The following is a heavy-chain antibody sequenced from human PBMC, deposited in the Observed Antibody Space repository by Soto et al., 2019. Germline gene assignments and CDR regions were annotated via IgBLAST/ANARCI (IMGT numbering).Heavy chain of an antibody. V-gene: IGHV3-49*03. CDR2: IRARADGGTT. J-gene: IGHJ4*02. CDR3: ARDWRAVNKDFDY. CDR1: VFTFGDFN. D-gene: IGHD3-10*01. Sequence: PGGSLRLSCTGAVFTFGDFNINWYRQAPGKGLEFVGFIRARADGGTTEYAASMKGRFTISRDDSKSTAYLQINSLKIEDTALYYCARDWRAVNKDFDYWGQGTLVTVSS.